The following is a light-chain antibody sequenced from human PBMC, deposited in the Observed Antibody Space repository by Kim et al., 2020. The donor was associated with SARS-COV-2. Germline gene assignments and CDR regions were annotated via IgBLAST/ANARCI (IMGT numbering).Light chain of an antibody. CDR3: QQLNSYPS. J-gene: IGKJ3*01. Sequence: DIQLTQSPSLLSASVGDRVTITCRASQGISSYLAWYQQKPGKAPKLLIYAASTLQSGVPSRFSGSGSGTEFTLTISSLQPEDFATYYYQQLNSYPSFGPGTRVDIK. CDR2: AAS. CDR1: QGISSY. V-gene: IGKV1-9*01.